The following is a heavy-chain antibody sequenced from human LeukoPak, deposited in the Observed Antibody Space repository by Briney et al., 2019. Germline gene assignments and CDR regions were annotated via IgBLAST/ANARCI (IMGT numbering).Heavy chain of an antibody. Sequence: GGSLRLSCAAPGFTFSSYAMSWVRQAPGKGLEWVSAISGSGGSTYYADSVKGRFTISRDNSKNPLYLQMNSLRAEDTAVYYCAKDPSPYSSSWNHFDYWGQGTLVTVSS. V-gene: IGHV3-23*01. CDR2: ISGSGGST. CDR1: GFTFSSYA. D-gene: IGHD6-13*01. J-gene: IGHJ4*02. CDR3: AKDPSPYSSSWNHFDY.